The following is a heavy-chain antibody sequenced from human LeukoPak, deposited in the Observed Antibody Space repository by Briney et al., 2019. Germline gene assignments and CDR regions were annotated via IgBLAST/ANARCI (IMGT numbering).Heavy chain of an antibody. CDR1: GFTFGNYA. Sequence: TGGSLRLSCAASGFTFGNYAMSWARQAPGKGLEWVSRISGSGGSTYYADSVKGRFTISRDNSKKTLYLQINSLRAEDTAVYYCAKASYGDNALDYWGQGTLVTVSS. J-gene: IGHJ4*02. V-gene: IGHV3-23*01. CDR2: ISGSGGST. CDR3: AKASYGDNALDY. D-gene: IGHD4-17*01.